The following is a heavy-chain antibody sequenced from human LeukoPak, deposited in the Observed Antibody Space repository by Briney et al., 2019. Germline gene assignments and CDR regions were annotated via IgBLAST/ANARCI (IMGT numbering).Heavy chain of an antibody. CDR3: AAAFDYGDYVDRFDY. CDR2: IYPGDSDT. V-gene: IGHV5-51*01. J-gene: IGHJ4*02. Sequence: KGGESLKISCKGSGYSFTSYWIGWVRQMPGKGLEWMGIIYPGDSDTRYSPSFQGQVTISADKSISTAYLQWSSLKASDTAMYYCAAAFDYGDYVDRFDYWGQGTLVTVSS. D-gene: IGHD4-17*01. CDR1: GYSFTSYW.